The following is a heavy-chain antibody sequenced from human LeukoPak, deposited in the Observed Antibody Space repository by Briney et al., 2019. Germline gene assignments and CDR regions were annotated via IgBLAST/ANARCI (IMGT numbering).Heavy chain of an antibody. V-gene: IGHV1-2*02. CDR1: GYTFTGYY. J-gene: IGHJ5*02. CDR2: INPNSGGT. D-gene: IGHD2-2*01. CDR3: ASCSSTSCYAVENNWFDP. Sequence: ASVKVSCKASGYTFTGYYIHWVRQAPGQGLEWMGWINPNSGGTNYAQKFQGRVTMTRDTSISTAYMELSRLRSDDTAVYYCASCSSTSCYAVENNWFDPWGQGTLVTVSS.